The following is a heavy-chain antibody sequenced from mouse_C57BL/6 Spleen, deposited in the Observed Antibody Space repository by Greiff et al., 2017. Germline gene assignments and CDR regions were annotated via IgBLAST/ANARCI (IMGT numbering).Heavy chain of an antibody. J-gene: IGHJ3*01. CDR2: IDPGNGST. CDR3: AGRVGAYDYAIAY. D-gene: IGHD2-4*01. Sequence: QVQLQQPGAELVKPGASVKMSCKASGYTFTSYWITWVKQRPGQGLEWIGGIDPGNGSTNYNEKFKSKATLTVDTSSSTAYMQLSSLTSEDDAVYYCAGRVGAYDYAIAYWGQGTLVTVSA. CDR1: GYTFTSYW. V-gene: IGHV1-55*01.